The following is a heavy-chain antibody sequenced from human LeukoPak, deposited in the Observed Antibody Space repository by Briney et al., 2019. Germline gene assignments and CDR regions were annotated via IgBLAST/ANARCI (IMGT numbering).Heavy chain of an antibody. Sequence: ASVKVSCKASGGTFSSYAISWVRQAPGQGLEWMGGIIPIFGTANYAQKFQGRVTITTDGSTSTAYMELSSLRSEDTAVYYCARGRPLEWELLSFDYWGQGTLVTVSS. CDR3: ARGRPLEWELLSFDY. J-gene: IGHJ4*02. CDR1: GGTFSSYA. CDR2: IIPIFGTA. D-gene: IGHD1-26*01. V-gene: IGHV1-69*05.